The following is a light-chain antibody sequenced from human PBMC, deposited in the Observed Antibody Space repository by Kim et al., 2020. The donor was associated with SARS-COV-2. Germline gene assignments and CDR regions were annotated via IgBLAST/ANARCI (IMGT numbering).Light chain of an antibody. CDR2: DVT. CDR1: SSAFGGHNY. Sequence: GQTITITCPGPSSAFGGHNYVSWYQKHADKAPKVMIYDVTARPSGVSSRFSGSKSGNTAALTISGLQAEDEGDYYCSSYTISGTFVFGGGTRLTVL. V-gene: IGLV2-14*04. CDR3: SSYTISGTFV. J-gene: IGLJ3*02.